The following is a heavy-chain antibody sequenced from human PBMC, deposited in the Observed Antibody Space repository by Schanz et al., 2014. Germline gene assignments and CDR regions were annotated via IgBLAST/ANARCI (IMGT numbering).Heavy chain of an antibody. D-gene: IGHD4-17*01. CDR3: ASLDYADSVS. V-gene: IGHV1-69*02. Sequence: QVQLVQSEAEVKKPGSSVKVSCKASGGTFSSYTISWVRQAPGQGLEWMGRIIPILGIANYAQNFQGRVTITADKSTTTACMELTSLNSDDTAVYYCASLDYADSVSWGQGTLVTVSS. CDR2: IIPILGIA. CDR1: GGTFSSYT. J-gene: IGHJ5*02.